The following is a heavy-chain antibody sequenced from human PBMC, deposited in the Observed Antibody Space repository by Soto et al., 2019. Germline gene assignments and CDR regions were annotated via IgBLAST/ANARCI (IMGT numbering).Heavy chain of an antibody. J-gene: IGHJ4*02. CDR1: GFTFSDHY. V-gene: IGHV3-72*01. CDR3: AGVDDSSGYYLDS. D-gene: IGHD3-22*01. CDR2: TRNKANSYTT. Sequence: EVQLVESGGGLVQPGGSLRLSCAASGFTFSDHYMDWVRQAPGKGLEWVGRTRNKANSYTTEYAASVKGRFTISRDDSKNSLYLQMNSLKTEETAVYYCAGVDDSSGYYLDSWGQGTLVTVS.